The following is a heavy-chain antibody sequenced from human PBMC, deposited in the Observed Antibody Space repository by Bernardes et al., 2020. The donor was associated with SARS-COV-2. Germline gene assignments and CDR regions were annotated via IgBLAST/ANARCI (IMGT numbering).Heavy chain of an antibody. D-gene: IGHD3-10*01. CDR3: ARVFLRGVNPWFDT. V-gene: IGHV4-59*01. Sequence: ATPSLTFTVSNDSSPTYYLSWILPPPGKGLEWIAYMYHTGSTHYNPSLKSRVTTSVETSKNQFSLKLSSVTAADTAVYYCARVFLRGVNPWFDTWGQGILVTVSS. J-gene: IGHJ5*02. CDR1: NDSSPTYY. CDR2: MYHTGST.